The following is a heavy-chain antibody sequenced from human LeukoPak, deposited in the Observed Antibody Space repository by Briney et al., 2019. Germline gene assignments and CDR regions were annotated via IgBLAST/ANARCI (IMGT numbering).Heavy chain of an antibody. CDR1: GGPISSYY. J-gene: IGHJ4*02. V-gene: IGHV4-4*07. Sequence: PSETLSLTCTVSGGPISSYYWSWIRQPAGKGLEWIGRIYTNGSTNYNPSLKSRVTMSVDTSKNQFSLKLSSVTAADTAVYYCARGNQLLSAFDYWGQGTLVTVSS. CDR2: IYTNGST. CDR3: ARGNQLLSAFDY. D-gene: IGHD2-2*01.